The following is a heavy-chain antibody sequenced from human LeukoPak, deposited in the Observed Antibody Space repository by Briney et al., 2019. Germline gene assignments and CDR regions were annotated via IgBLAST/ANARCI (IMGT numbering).Heavy chain of an antibody. V-gene: IGHV4-38-2*01. Sequence: GSLRLSCVGSGFTFGDYGMAWVRLLPGKGLEWIGSIYYSGSTYYNPSLKSRVTISVDTSKNQFSLKLSSVTAADTAVYYCAVRYFDWLSFDYWGQGTLVTVSS. J-gene: IGHJ4*02. CDR3: AVRYFDWLSFDY. CDR2: IYYSGST. D-gene: IGHD3-9*01. CDR1: GFTFGDYG.